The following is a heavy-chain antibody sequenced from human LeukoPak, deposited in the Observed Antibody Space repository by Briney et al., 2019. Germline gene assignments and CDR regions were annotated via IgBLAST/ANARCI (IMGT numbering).Heavy chain of an antibody. CDR1: GFTFSSYW. CDR3: TRGRVVTNFDY. Sequence: GGSLRISCAASGFTFSSYWMHWVRQAPGKGLVWVSRINSDGRSTTYADSVKGRFTISRDNAKNTPYLQMHSLRAEDTAVYYCTRGRVVTNFDYWGQGTLVTVSS. CDR2: INSDGRST. D-gene: IGHD4-23*01. V-gene: IGHV3-74*03. J-gene: IGHJ4*02.